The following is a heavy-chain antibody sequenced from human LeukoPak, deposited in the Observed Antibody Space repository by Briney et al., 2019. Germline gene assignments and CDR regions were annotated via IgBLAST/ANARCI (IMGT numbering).Heavy chain of an antibody. Sequence: KASETLSLTCTVSGGSISSYYWSWIRQPPGKGLEWSGYIYYSGSTNYNPSLKSRVTISVDTSKNQFSLKLSSVTAADTAVYYCAREGARRNWFDPWGQGTLVTVSS. CDR2: IYYSGST. CDR1: GGSISSYY. J-gene: IGHJ5*02. V-gene: IGHV4-59*01. D-gene: IGHD1-26*01. CDR3: AREGARRNWFDP.